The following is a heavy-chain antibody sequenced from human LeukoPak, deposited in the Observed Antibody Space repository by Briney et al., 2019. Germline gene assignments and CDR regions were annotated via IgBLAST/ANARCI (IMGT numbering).Heavy chain of an antibody. CDR1: GGSFSGYY. V-gene: IGHV4-34*01. CDR2: INHSGST. D-gene: IGHD6-19*01. J-gene: IGHJ6*02. Sequence: SETLSLTCAVYGGSFSGYYWSWIRQPPGKGLEWIGEINHSGSTNYNPSLKSRVTISVDTSKNQFSLKLSSVTAADTAVYLCARDSRTVAGLCLDVWGQGTTVTVSS. CDR3: ARDSRTVAGLCLDV.